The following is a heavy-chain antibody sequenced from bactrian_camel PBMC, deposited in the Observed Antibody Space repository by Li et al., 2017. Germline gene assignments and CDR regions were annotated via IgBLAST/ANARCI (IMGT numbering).Heavy chain of an antibody. CDR3: AADSVQWFGCSATSPANYDF. Sequence: VQLVESGGDSVHSGGSLTLSCVGSGFTFSNNYMAWFRQAPGKEREGVARIATGSGNTYYADSVKGRFTVSQDDAKYTVFLQMNNLKPEDTGVYTCAADSVQWFGCSATSPANYDFWGPGTQVTV. V-gene: IGHV3S40*01. D-gene: IGHD2*01. CDR2: IATGSGNT. CDR1: GFTFSNNY. J-gene: IGHJ4*01.